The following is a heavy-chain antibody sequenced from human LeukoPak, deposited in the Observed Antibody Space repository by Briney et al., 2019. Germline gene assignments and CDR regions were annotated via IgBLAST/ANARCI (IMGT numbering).Heavy chain of an antibody. CDR1: GISSYN. CDR2: INSNSNTI. CDR3: ATDDFYGSLPV. Sequence: PGGSLRLSWVGSGISSYNMSWFGQWPGKGLYGLSYINSNSNTIYYAASVKGRFTISRDNAKNSLYLQINSLQVEDTGIYYCATDDFYGSLPVWGQGTLVTVSS. J-gene: IGHJ3*01. V-gene: IGHV3-48*04. D-gene: IGHD2-15*01.